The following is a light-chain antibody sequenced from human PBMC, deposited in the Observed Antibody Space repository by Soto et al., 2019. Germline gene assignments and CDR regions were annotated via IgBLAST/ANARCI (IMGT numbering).Light chain of an antibody. CDR1: SSNIGHSS. Sequence: QSVLTQPPSVSAAPGQMVTISCSGSSSNIGHSSVFWYRQLPGTAPKLVIFDNVNRPSGIPDRFSGSKSGTSATLGVTGLQTGDEADYYCGAWDTNLSAGVFGGGTKLTVL. J-gene: IGLJ3*02. V-gene: IGLV1-51*01. CDR2: DNV. CDR3: GAWDTNLSAGV.